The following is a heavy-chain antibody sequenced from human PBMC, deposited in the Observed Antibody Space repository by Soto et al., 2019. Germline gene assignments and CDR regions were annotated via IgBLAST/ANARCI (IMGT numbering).Heavy chain of an antibody. CDR2: IYYSGST. Sequence: SETLSLTCTVSGGSISSYYWSWIRQPPGKGLEWIGYIYYSGSTNYNPSLKSRVTITVDTSKNQFSLKLSSVTAADTAVYYCAREIEMATNAFDIWGQGTMVTVSS. CDR1: GGSISSYY. CDR3: AREIEMATNAFDI. V-gene: IGHV4-59*01. J-gene: IGHJ3*02. D-gene: IGHD5-12*01.